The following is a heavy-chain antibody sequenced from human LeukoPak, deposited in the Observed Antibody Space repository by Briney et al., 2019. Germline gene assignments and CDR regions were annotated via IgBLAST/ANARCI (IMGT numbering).Heavy chain of an antibody. Sequence: GASVKVSCKASGYTFTSYDINWVRQATGQGLEWMGWMNPNSGNTGYAQKFQGRVTMTRNTSISTAYMELSSLRSEDTAVYYCARGRRVVVPAAMASYYMDVWGKGTTVIVSS. CDR2: MNPNSGNT. D-gene: IGHD2-2*01. CDR3: ARGRRVVVPAAMASYYMDV. V-gene: IGHV1-8*01. CDR1: GYTFTSYD. J-gene: IGHJ6*03.